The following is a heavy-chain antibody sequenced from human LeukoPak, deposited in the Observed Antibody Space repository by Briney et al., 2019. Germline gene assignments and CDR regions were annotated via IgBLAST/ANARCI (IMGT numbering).Heavy chain of an antibody. CDR3: ARGGLSRAFDY. D-gene: IGHD3-10*01. V-gene: IGHV3-48*03. J-gene: IGHJ4*02. Sequence: GGSLRLSCAASGFPFSTYALVWVRQAPGKGLEWLSFISRDSSAIYYGESVKGRFTISRDNAKNSLYLQMNSLRAEDTAVYYCARGGLSRAFDYWGQGSLVTVSS. CDR1: GFPFSTYA. CDR2: ISRDSSAI.